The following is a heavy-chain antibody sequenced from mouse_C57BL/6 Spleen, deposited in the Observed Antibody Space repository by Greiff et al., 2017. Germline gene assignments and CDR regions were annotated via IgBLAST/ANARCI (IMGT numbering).Heavy chain of an antibody. CDR2: ISNLAYSI. Sequence: EVKLVESGGGLVQPGGSLKLSCAASGFTFSDYGMAWVRQAPRKGPEWVAYISNLAYSIYYADTVTGRFTISRENAKNTLYVEMSSLRSEDTAMYDCARHDYGSRGYFDVWGTGTTVTVSS. J-gene: IGHJ1*03. V-gene: IGHV5-15*01. CDR1: GFTFSDYG. D-gene: IGHD1-1*01. CDR3: ARHDYGSRGYFDV.